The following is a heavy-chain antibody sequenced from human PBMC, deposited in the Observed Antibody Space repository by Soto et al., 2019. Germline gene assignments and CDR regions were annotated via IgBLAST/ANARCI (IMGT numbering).Heavy chain of an antibody. J-gene: IGHJ6*02. CDR1: GFTFTSSA. CDR2: IVVGSGNT. V-gene: IGHV1-58*01. Sequence: ASVKVSCKASGFTFTSSAVQWVRQARGQRLEWIGWIVVGSGNTNYAQKFQERVTITRDMSTSTAYMELSSLRSEDTAVYYCAADVDWSRVDYYYGMDVWGQGTTVTVSS. CDR3: AADVDWSRVDYYYGMDV. D-gene: IGHD1-1*01.